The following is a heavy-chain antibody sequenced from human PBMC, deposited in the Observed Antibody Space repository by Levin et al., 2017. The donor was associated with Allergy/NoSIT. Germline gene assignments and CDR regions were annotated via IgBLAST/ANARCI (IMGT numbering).Heavy chain of an antibody. V-gene: IGHV3-33*01. Sequence: GGSLRLSCAASGFTFSSYGMHWVRQAPGKGLEWVAVIWYDGSNKYYADSVKGRFTISRDNSKNTLYLQMNSLRAEDTAVYYCARESLTYYYGSGSYHSAFDIWGQGTMVTVSS. J-gene: IGHJ3*02. CDR2: IWYDGSNK. D-gene: IGHD3-10*01. CDR3: ARESLTYYYGSGSYHSAFDI. CDR1: GFTFSSYG.